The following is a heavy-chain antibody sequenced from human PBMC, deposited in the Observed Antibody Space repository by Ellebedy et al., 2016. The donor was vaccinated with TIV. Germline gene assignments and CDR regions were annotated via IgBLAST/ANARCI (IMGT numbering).Heavy chain of an antibody. CDR1: GFTFSTRR. V-gene: IGHV3-21*06. Sequence: GESLKISCAASGFTFSTRRMNWLRQAPGKGLEWVSSIRGTPQFLEYTASVRGRFTLSRDNSQNVLSLQMDSLRAEDTAVYYCATDRGEAGLLSFFDYWGRGTLVTVST. CDR3: ATDRGEAGLLSFFDY. D-gene: IGHD2/OR15-2a*01. J-gene: IGHJ4*02. CDR2: IRGTPQFL.